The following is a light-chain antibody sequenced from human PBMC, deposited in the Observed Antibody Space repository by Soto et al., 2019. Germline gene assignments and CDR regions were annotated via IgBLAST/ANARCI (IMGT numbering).Light chain of an antibody. CDR3: QQYGGSPRT. V-gene: IGKV3-20*01. J-gene: IGKJ1*01. Sequence: DIVLTQSPGTLSLSPGERATLSCRASQSVSSSYLAWYQQKPGQAPRLLIFGASNRATGIPDRFSGSGSGTDFTLTISRLEPEDFAVYHCQQYGGSPRTFGQGTKVDIK. CDR2: GAS. CDR1: QSVSSSY.